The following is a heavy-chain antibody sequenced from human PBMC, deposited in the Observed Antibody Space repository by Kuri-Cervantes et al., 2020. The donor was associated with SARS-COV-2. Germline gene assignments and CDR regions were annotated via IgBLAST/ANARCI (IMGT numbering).Heavy chain of an antibody. Sequence: GESLKISWAASGFIFDDYGMSWVRQAPGKVLGWVSGINWNGGSTGYADSVKGLFTISRDNAKNSLYLQMNSLRAEGTALYHCARVSTVTNGPGTRNYYYYYMDVWGKGTTVTVSS. CDR2: INWNGGST. J-gene: IGHJ6*03. CDR1: GFIFDDYG. D-gene: IGHD4-17*01. CDR3: ARVSTVTNGPGTRNYYYYYMDV. V-gene: IGHV3-20*01.